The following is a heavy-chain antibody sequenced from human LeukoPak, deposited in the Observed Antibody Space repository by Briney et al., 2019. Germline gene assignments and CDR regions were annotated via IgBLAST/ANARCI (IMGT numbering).Heavy chain of an antibody. J-gene: IGHJ6*03. D-gene: IGHD3-10*01. V-gene: IGHV1-2*06. CDR3: ARGLTYGSGRFFYYSMDA. CDR2: IEAKSGGT. CDR1: GPSFNAYY. Sequence: ASVKVSCRASGPSFNAYYMHWVRQAPGQGLEWMGRIEAKSGGTHYPQKFQGRVSMTRDTSISTAYMELTRLGPDDTAVYFCARGLTYGSGRFFYYSMDAWGRGTTVIVSS.